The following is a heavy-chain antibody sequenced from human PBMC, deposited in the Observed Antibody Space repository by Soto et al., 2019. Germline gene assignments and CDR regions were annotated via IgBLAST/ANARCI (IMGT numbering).Heavy chain of an antibody. V-gene: IGHV1-18*01. D-gene: IGHD2-21*02. CDR1: GHTFTSYG. CDR2: ISAYNGNT. Sequence: GASVKVSCKASGHTFTSYGISWVRQAPGQGLEWMGWISAYNGNTNYAQKLQGRVTMTTDTSTSTAYVELRSLRSDDTAVYYCARGAFISYCGGDCYPYYFDYWGQGTLVTVSS. J-gene: IGHJ4*02. CDR3: ARGAFISYCGGDCYPYYFDY.